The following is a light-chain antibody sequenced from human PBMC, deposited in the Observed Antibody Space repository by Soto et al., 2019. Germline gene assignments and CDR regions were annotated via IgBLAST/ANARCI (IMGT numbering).Light chain of an antibody. CDR1: SSDVGGYNY. J-gene: IGLJ2*01. CDR3: SSYTSSSTLAVV. V-gene: IGLV2-14*01. CDR2: EVS. Sequence: QSALTQPASVSGSPGQSITISCTGTSSDVGGYNYVSWYQQHPGKAPKLMIYEVSNRPSGVYNRFSGSKSGNTASLTISGLQAEDEADYYCSSYTSSSTLAVVFGGGTKLTVL.